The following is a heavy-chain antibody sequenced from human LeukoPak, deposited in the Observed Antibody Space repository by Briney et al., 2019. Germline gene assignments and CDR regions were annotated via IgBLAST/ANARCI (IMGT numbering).Heavy chain of an antibody. Sequence: SETLSLTCTVSGGSISSYYWSWIRQPPGKGLEWIGYIYYSGSTNYNPSLKSRVTISVDTSKNQFSLKLSSVTAADTAVCYCARGTVGYYYYMDVWGKGTTVAVSS. V-gene: IGHV4-59*01. CDR1: GGSISSYY. J-gene: IGHJ6*03. D-gene: IGHD4-17*01. CDR2: IYYSGST. CDR3: ARGTVGYYYYMDV.